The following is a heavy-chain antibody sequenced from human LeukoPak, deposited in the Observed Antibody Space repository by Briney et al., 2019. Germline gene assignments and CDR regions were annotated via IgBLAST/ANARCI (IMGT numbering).Heavy chain of an antibody. J-gene: IGHJ3*02. CDR3: ARGGELRDAFDI. D-gene: IGHD1-7*01. CDR1: GGTFSSYA. V-gene: IGHV1-69*13. CDR2: IIPIFGTA. Sequence: ASVKVSCKASGGTFSSYAISWVRLAPGPGLEWVGGIIPIFGTANYAQKFQGRVTITADESTSTAYMELSSLRSEDTAVYYCARGGELRDAFDIWGQGTMVTVSS.